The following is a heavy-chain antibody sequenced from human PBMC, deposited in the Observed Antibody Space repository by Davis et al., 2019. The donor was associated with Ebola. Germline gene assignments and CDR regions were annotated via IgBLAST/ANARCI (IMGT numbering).Heavy chain of an antibody. Sequence: ASVKVSCKASGYTFTSYYMHWVRQAPGQGLEWMGIINPSGGSTSYAQKFQGRVAMTRDTSTSTVYMELSSLRSEDTAVYYCAREYSSGWRDVYWGQGTLVTVSS. CDR1: GYTFTSYY. J-gene: IGHJ4*02. CDR2: INPSGGST. V-gene: IGHV1-46*01. CDR3: AREYSSGWRDVY. D-gene: IGHD6-19*01.